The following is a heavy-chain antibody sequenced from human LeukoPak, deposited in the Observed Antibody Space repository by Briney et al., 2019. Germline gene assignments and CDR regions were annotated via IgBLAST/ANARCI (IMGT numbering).Heavy chain of an antibody. J-gene: IGHJ3*02. CDR3: VRVATPNYYDSSGYDPDAFDI. V-gene: IGHV4-59*01. D-gene: IGHD3-22*01. Sequence: PSETLSLTCTVSGGSISSYYWSWIRQPPGKGLEWIGYIYYSGSTNYNPSLKSRVTISVDTSKNQFSLKLSSVTAADTAVYYCVRVATPNYYDSSGYDPDAFDIWGQGTMVTVSS. CDR2: IYYSGST. CDR1: GGSISSYY.